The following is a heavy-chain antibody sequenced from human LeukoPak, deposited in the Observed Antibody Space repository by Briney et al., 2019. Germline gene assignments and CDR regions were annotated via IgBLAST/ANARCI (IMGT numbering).Heavy chain of an antibody. CDR1: GGSISSSSYY. D-gene: IGHD3-16*01. Sequence: SETLSLTCTVSGGSISSSSYYWGWIRQPPGKGLEWIGSIYYSGSTYYNPSLKSRVTISVDTSTNQFSLKLSSVTAADTAVYYCTPGPGGAFDIWGQGTMVTVSS. CDR2: IYYSGST. CDR3: TPGPGGAFDI. J-gene: IGHJ3*02. V-gene: IGHV4-39*01.